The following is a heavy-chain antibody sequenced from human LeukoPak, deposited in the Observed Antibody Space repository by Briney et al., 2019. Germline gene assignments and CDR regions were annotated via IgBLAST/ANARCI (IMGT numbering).Heavy chain of an antibody. CDR3: ARLWYFDWLSYFDY. Sequence: PSETLSLTCTVSGGSISSSSYYWGWIRQPPGKGLEWIGSIYYSGSTYYNPSLKSRVTISVDTSKNQFSLKLSSVTAADTAVCYCARLWYFDWLSYFDYWGQGTLVTVSS. J-gene: IGHJ4*02. CDR2: IYYSGST. D-gene: IGHD3-9*01. CDR1: GGSISSSSYY. V-gene: IGHV4-39*01.